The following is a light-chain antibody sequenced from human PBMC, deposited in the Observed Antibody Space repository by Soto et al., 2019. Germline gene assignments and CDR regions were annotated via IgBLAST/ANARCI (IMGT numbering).Light chain of an antibody. Sequence: VLTQSAGTLSLSPGESVTLSCPASQSVGNNLAWHQQKPGQAPRLLIYGASTRATGFPARFSGSGSGTEFNLTISSLQPEDFAVYYCQQYNGWPITFGQGTRLEIK. CDR2: GAS. J-gene: IGKJ5*01. CDR3: QQYNGWPIT. CDR1: QSVGNN. V-gene: IGKV3-15*01.